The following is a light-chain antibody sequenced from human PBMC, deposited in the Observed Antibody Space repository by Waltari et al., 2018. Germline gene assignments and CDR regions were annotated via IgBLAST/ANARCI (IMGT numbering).Light chain of an antibody. CDR1: SSDVGDSNY. CDR2: DVS. Sequence: QSALTQPASVSGSPGQSTTIPCPGTSSDVGDSNYVSWYQHHPGKAPKPMIYDVSKRQSGVSNRFSGSKSGNTASLTISGLQAEDEADYYCSSYTSSSTWVFGGGTKLTVL. J-gene: IGLJ3*02. CDR3: SSYTSSSTWV. V-gene: IGLV2-14*03.